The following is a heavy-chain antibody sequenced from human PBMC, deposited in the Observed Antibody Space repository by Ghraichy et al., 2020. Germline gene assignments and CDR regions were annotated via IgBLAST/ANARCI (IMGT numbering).Heavy chain of an antibody. CDR1: GDTFSSYA. J-gene: IGHJ6*02. CDR2: MIAVFGTA. Sequence: SVKVSCKASGDTFSSYAISWVRQAPGQGLEWMGGMIAVFGTATYGQKFQGRATITADESTSTSYMELTDLTSEDTAVYYCARDQGDYSDRYYFYNMEVWGLVTTVTVSS. D-gene: IGHD4-17*01. V-gene: IGHV1-69*13. CDR3: ARDQGDYSDRYYFYNMEV.